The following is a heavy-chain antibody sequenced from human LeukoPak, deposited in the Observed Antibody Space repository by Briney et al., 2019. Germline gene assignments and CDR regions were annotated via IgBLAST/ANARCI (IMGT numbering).Heavy chain of an antibody. D-gene: IGHD6-13*01. V-gene: IGHV3-30-3*01. J-gene: IGHJ4*02. CDR2: ISSDGSDK. Sequence: GRSLRLSCAASGFTFSYYAMHWVRRAPGKGLEWVAFISSDGSDKYYADSMKGRFTISRDNSKNTLYLQMNSLRAEDTAVYYCAKGNNIAAAVDYWGQGTLVTVSS. CDR3: AKGNNIAAAVDY. CDR1: GFTFSYYA.